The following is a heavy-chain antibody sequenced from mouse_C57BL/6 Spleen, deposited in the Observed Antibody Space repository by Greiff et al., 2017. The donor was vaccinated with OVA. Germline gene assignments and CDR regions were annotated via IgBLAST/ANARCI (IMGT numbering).Heavy chain of an antibody. D-gene: IGHD2-4*01. CDR1: GYTFTGYW. V-gene: IGHV1-9*01. CDR3: ARGGGLRRTPSYYFDY. J-gene: IGHJ2*01. CDR2: ILPGSGST. Sequence: QVQLKQSGAELMKPGASVKLSCKATGYTFTGYWIEWVKQRPGHGLEWIGEILPGSGSTNYNEKFKGKATFTADTSSNTAYMQLSSLTTEDSAIYYCARGGGLRRTPSYYFDYWGQGTTLTVSS.